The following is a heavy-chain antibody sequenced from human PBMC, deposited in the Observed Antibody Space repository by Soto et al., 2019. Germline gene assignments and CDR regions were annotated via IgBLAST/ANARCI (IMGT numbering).Heavy chain of an antibody. J-gene: IGHJ6*02. V-gene: IGHV1-18*01. CDR2: ISPYNDQT. D-gene: IGHD3-16*01. Sequence: QVQLVQSASEVLEPGASVKVNYKASGYTFIRYGITWVRQAPGQRLEWMGWISPYNDQTIYAQKLQGRVTMTADTSTRTVYMQLRSLKSDDTAVYYCSRGGYYDNVWGKLSHYGLDVWGQGTSVTVSS. CDR1: GYTFIRYG. CDR3: SRGGYYDNVWGKLSHYGLDV.